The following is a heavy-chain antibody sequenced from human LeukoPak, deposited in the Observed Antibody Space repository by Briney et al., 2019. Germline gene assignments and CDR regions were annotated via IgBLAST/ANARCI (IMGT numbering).Heavy chain of an antibody. CDR2: VWYDGNRK. J-gene: IGHJ4*02. D-gene: IGHD3-10*01. Sequence: GGSLRLSCAASGFTFSNHAMHWVRQAPGKGLEWVTLVWYDGNRKYYADSVKGRFTISRDNSKNTLFLQMNSLRAEDTAVYYCAKGYYGSGSYGWFDYWGQGTLVTVSS. CDR1: GFTFSNHA. V-gene: IGHV3-33*06. CDR3: AKGYYGSGSYGWFDY.